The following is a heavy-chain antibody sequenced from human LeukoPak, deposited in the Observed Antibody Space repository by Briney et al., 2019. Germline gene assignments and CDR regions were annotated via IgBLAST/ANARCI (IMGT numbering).Heavy chain of an antibody. V-gene: IGHV4-59*01. CDR2: IYYSGST. CDR1: GGSISSYY. D-gene: IGHD3-10*01. J-gene: IGHJ3*02. Sequence: SETLSLTCTVSGGSISSYYWSWIRQPPGKGLEWIGYIYYSGSTNYNPSLKSRVTISVDTSKNQFSLKLSSVTAADTAVYYCARVPRSPRGLGAFDIWGQGTMVTVSS. CDR3: ARVPRSPRGLGAFDI.